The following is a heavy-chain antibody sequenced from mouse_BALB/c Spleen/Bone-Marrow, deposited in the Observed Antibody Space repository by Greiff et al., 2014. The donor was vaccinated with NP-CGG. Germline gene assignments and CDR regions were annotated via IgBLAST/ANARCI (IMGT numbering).Heavy chain of an antibody. CDR3: ARGVPMDY. J-gene: IGHJ4*01. Sequence: VQLQESGAELVRPGSSVKISCKASGYAFSSYWMNWVKQRPGQGLEWIGQIYPGDGDTNYNGKFKGKATLTADKSSSTAYMQLSILTSEDSAVYFCARGVPMDYWGQGTSVTVSS. CDR1: GYAFSSYW. V-gene: IGHV1-80*01. CDR2: IYPGDGDT.